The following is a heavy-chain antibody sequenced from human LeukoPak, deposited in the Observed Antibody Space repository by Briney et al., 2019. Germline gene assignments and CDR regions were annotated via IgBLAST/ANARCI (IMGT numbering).Heavy chain of an antibody. CDR1: GYTFTGYY. Sequence: GASVKVSCKASGYTFTGYYMHWVRQAPGQGLEWMGWINPNSGGTNYAQKFQGRVTMTRDTSISTAYMELSRLRSDDTAVYYCARGRAPYYYGSGRRDNWFDHWGQGTLVTVSS. J-gene: IGHJ5*02. CDR3: ARGRAPYYYGSGRRDNWFDH. D-gene: IGHD3-10*01. CDR2: INPNSGGT. V-gene: IGHV1-2*02.